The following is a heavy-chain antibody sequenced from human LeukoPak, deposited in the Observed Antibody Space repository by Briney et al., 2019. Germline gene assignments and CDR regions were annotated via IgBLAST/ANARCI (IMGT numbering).Heavy chain of an antibody. J-gene: IGHJ4*02. D-gene: IGHD1-26*01. Sequence: GGSLRLSCAASGFTFSNYAMSWVRQAPGKGLEWVSSISGSGDNTYYADSVKGRFTISRDNFKNTLYVQMNSLKAEDTAVYYCTKDLVLYTGPYSGSFYSPIDCWGQGTLVTVSS. CDR1: GFTFSNYA. V-gene: IGHV3-23*01. CDR3: TKDLVLYTGPYSGSFYSPIDC. CDR2: ISGSGDNT.